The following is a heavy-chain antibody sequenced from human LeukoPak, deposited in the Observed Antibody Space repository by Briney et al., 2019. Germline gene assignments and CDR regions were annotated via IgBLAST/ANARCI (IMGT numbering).Heavy chain of an antibody. D-gene: IGHD2-2*01. CDR3: ARGRIAPAGGVKY. CDR2: ISYDGSNK. Sequence: GGPLRLSCAASGFTFSSYAMHWVRQAPGKGLEGVAVISYDGSNKYYADSGKGRFTISRDNSKNTLYLQMNSLRAADTPVSYCARGRIAPAGGVKYWGQGTLVTVSS. CDR1: GFTFSSYA. J-gene: IGHJ4*02. V-gene: IGHV3-30-3*01.